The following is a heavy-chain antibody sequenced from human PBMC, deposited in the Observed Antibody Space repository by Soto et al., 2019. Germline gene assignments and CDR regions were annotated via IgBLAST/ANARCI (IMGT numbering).Heavy chain of an antibody. CDR3: AKDGTVGPPHGNYYYGMDV. CDR1: GFTFSSYA. Sequence: EVQLLESGGGLVQPGGSLRLSCAASGFTFSSYAMSWVRQAPGKGLEWVSAISGSGGSTYYADSVKGRFTISRDNSKNTRYLQMNSLRAEDTAVYYCAKDGTVGPPHGNYYYGMDVWGQGTTVTVSS. CDR2: ISGSGGST. V-gene: IGHV3-23*01. J-gene: IGHJ6*02. D-gene: IGHD2-15*01.